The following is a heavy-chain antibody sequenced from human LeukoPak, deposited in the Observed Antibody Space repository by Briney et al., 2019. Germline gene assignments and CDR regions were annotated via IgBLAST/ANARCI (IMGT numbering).Heavy chain of an antibody. CDR1: GFTFSSYA. J-gene: IGHJ5*02. D-gene: IGHD4-17*01. V-gene: IGHV3-23*01. CDR2: ISGSGGST. Sequence: GGSLRLSCAASGFTFSSYAMSWVRQAPGKGLEWVSAISGSGGSTYYADSVKGRFTISRDNSKNTLYLQMNSLRAEDTAVYYCAKDNYPPSKTTVTLGTCGGFDPWGQGTLVTASS. CDR3: AKDNYPPSKTTVTLGTCGGFDP.